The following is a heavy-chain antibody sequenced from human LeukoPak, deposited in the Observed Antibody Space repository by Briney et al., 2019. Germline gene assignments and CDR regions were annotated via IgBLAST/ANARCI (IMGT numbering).Heavy chain of an antibody. CDR1: GYSFTSYW. V-gene: IGHV5-51*01. Sequence: GESLKISCKGSGYSFTSYWIGWVRQMPGKSLEWMGIIYPGDSDTRYSPSFQGQVTISADKSISTAYLQWSSLKASDTAMYYCARQLYGSGSYYSYDAFDIWGQGTMVTVSS. D-gene: IGHD3-10*01. CDR3: ARQLYGSGSYYSYDAFDI. J-gene: IGHJ3*02. CDR2: IYPGDSDT.